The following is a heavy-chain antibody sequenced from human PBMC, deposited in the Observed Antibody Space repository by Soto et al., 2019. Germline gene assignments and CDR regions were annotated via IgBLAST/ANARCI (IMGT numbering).Heavy chain of an antibody. Sequence: SETLSLTCTVSGSSISSSSYYWGWIRQPPGKGLEWIGSIYYSGSTYYNPSLKSRVIISVDTSKNLLSLKLTSVTAAVTAVYYCATRFYTSGVLFDDWGQGTPVT. J-gene: IGHJ4*02. CDR2: IYYSGST. V-gene: IGHV4-39*07. CDR1: GSSISSSSYY. CDR3: ATRFYTSGVLFDD. D-gene: IGHD2-2*02.